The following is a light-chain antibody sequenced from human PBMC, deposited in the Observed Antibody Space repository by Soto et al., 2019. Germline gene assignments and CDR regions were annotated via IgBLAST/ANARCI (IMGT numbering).Light chain of an antibody. Sequence: QSALTQPASVSGSPGQSITISCTGTSSDVGTYNYVSWYQQHPGKAPKVMIYEVTYRPSGVSNRFSGSKSGNTASLTISGLQAEDEAEYYCSSYTSSSTPVFGTGTKVTVL. V-gene: IGLV2-14*01. CDR3: SSYTSSSTPV. J-gene: IGLJ1*01. CDR2: EVT. CDR1: SSDVGTYNY.